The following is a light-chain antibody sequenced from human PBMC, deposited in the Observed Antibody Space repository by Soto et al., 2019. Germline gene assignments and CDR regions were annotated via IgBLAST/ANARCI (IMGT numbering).Light chain of an antibody. Sequence: EVVLTQSPATLSVSPGERATLSCRASHIISSNLAWYQQKPGQAPRLLIYGASNRATGIPARFSGSGSGTEFTLTIRSLQSEDFAVYYCHQYNNWPPWTFGQGTKVEIK. J-gene: IGKJ1*01. CDR3: HQYNNWPPWT. CDR2: GAS. CDR1: HIISSN. V-gene: IGKV3-15*01.